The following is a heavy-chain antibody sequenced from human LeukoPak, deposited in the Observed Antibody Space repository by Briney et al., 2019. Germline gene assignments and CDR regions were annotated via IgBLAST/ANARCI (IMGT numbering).Heavy chain of an antibody. CDR2: VFGSDDKT. CDR1: GFSISSYT. J-gene: IGHJ4*02. V-gene: IGHV3-23*01. Sequence: GGSLRLSCAASGFSISSYTMSWVRQAPGKGLEWVSLVFGSDDKTYYADSVKGRFTISRDNSKNTLYLQMNSLRAEDTAVYYCAKGGRLTDCWGQGTLVTVSS. D-gene: IGHD5-12*01. CDR3: AKGGRLTDC.